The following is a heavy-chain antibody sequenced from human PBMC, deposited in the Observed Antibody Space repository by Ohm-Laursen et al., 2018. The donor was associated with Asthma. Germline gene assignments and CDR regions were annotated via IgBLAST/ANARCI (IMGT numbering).Heavy chain of an antibody. CDR2: IYYSGGT. CDR1: GDSISSGDHY. V-gene: IGHV4-31*03. Sequence: LSLTCSVSGDSISSGDHYWSWIRQHPEKGLEWIGYIYYSGGTYYNPSLRSRVTMLVDTSTNQFSLNLSSVSAADTAMYYCARATYYHESTGYYFFDYWGQGTLVTVSS. D-gene: IGHD3-22*01. J-gene: IGHJ4*02. CDR3: ARATYYHESTGYYFFDY.